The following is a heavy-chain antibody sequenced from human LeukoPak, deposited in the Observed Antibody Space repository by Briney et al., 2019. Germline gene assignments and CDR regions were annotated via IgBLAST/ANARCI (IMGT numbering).Heavy chain of an antibody. CDR3: ARSVEGYCSGGSCYSYYYYMDV. CDR2: IYYSGST. CDR1: GGSINSSSYY. Sequence: PSETLSLTCTVSGGSINSSSYYWSWIRQPPGKGLEWIGYIYYSGSTNYNPSLKSRVTISVDTSKNQFSLKLSSVTAADTAVYYCARSVEGYCSGGSCYSYYYYMDVWGKGTTVTVSS. J-gene: IGHJ6*03. V-gene: IGHV4-61*01. D-gene: IGHD2-15*01.